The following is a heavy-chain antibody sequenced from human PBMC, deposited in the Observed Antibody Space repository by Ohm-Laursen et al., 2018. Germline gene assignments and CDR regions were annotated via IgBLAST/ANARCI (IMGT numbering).Heavy chain of an antibody. CDR1: GFTVSDYY. CDR3: ARVSRGTLQSP. D-gene: IGHD5-24*01. J-gene: IGHJ5*02. CDR2: ISSSGSTI. V-gene: IGHV3-11*01. Sequence: SLRLSCTASGFTVSDYYMSWIRQAPGKGLEWVSYISSSGSTIYYADSVKGRFTISRDNAKNSLYLQMNSLRAEDTAVYYCARVSRGTLQSPWGQGTLVTVSS.